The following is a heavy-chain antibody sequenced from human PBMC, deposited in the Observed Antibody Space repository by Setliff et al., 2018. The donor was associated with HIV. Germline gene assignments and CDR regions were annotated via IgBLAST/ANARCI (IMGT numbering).Heavy chain of an antibody. D-gene: IGHD2-21*01. V-gene: IGHV3-15*01. CDR3: ATDNGPSYSMDI. Sequence: GGSLRLSCTSSGFTFGDYIVSWVRLAPGKGLEWVGLIRSKAFGGKTDDASPVKGRFTISRDDSKNTLYLQMNSLKIEDTAVYFCATDNGPSYSMDIWGQGTTVTVSS. J-gene: IGHJ6*02. CDR2: IRSKAFGGKT. CDR1: GFTFGDYI.